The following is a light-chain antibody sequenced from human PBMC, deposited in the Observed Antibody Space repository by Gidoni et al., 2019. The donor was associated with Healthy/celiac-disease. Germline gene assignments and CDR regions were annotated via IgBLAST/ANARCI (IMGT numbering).Light chain of an antibody. CDR2: AAS. CDR1: QSISSY. CDR3: QQSYSTSYT. Sequence: DIQMPQSPSSLSASVGDRVTITCRASQSISSYLNWYQQKPGKAPKLLIYAASSLQSGVPSRFSGSGSGTDFTLTISSRQPEDFATYYCQQSYSTSYTCXXXTKLEIK. V-gene: IGKV1-39*01. J-gene: IGKJ2*01.